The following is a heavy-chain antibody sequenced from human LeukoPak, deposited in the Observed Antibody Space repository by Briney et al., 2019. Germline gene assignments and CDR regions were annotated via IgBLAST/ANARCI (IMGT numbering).Heavy chain of an antibody. CDR3: AKDGGRAAAGTVDS. Sequence: PGGSLRLSCAASGFTFSSYGMHWVRQAPGKGLEWVAVISYDGSNKYYADSMKGRFTISRDNSKNTLYLQINSLRADDTAVFYCAKDGGRAAAGTVDSWGQGALVTVSS. J-gene: IGHJ4*02. CDR1: GFTFSSYG. D-gene: IGHD6-13*01. CDR2: ISYDGSNK. V-gene: IGHV3-30*18.